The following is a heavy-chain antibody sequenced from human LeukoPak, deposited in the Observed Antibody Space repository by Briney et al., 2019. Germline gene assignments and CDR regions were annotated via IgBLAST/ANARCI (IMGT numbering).Heavy chain of an antibody. D-gene: IGHD4-11*01. J-gene: IGHJ4*02. Sequence: GGSLRLSCAASGFTFNDYAMHWVRQAPGKGLEWVAFISSDGSNKYYADSVRGRFTISRDNSKNTLYLQVNSLRAEDTAVYYCARVPVSGPGARFDYWGQGTLVTVSS. V-gene: IGHV3-30-3*01. CDR1: GFTFNDYA. CDR3: ARVPVSGPGARFDY. CDR2: ISSDGSNK.